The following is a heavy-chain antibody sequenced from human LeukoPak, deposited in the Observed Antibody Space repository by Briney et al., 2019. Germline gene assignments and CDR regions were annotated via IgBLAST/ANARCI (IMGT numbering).Heavy chain of an antibody. Sequence: SETLSLTRTCSRGSNSSRSYYEGGLRQPPGKGLEGLGSIYYSGSPYYNPSLKSRVTITVDTSKNQFSLKLRSVTAADTAVYYYTQYSYGSHYFDYWGQGTLVTVSS. J-gene: IGHJ4*02. CDR3: TQYSYGSHYFDY. CDR2: IYYSGSP. CDR1: RGSNSSRSYY. V-gene: IGHV4-39*01. D-gene: IGHD5-18*01.